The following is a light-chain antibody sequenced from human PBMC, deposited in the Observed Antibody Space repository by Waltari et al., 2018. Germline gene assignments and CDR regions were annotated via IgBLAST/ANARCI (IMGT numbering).Light chain of an antibody. CDR1: QSLLHSNGNTY. J-gene: IGKJ2*03. V-gene: IGKV2-29*02. Sequence: DIVMTQTPLSLPVTPGDPASTPCRSRQSLLHSNGNTYLYWYLQKPGQPPRLLIYRVSNRFSGVPDRFSGSGSGTDFTLKISRVEAEDVGVYYCMQALQTPYSFGQGTKVEIK. CDR3: MQALQTPYS. CDR2: RVS.